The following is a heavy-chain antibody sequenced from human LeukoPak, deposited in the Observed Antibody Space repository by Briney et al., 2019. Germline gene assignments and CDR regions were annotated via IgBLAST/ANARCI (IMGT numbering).Heavy chain of an antibody. V-gene: IGHV3-7*01. J-gene: IGHJ4*02. CDR2: IKEDGSEK. D-gene: IGHD2-8*02. Sequence: GGSLRLSCAASGFTFRNYWMSWVRQAPGKGLEWVANIKEDGSEKDYVDSVKGRFTISRDNAKNSLYLQMSSLRAEDTAVYYCANLRLLGFDSWGQGTLVTVSS. CDR3: ANLRLLGFDS. CDR1: GFTFRNYW.